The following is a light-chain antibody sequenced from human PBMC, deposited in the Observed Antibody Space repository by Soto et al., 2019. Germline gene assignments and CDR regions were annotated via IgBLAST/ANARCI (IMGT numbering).Light chain of an antibody. CDR2: LTS. CDR1: QSLLQTNGYTY. V-gene: IGKV2-28*01. CDR3: MQSLQTPPWT. J-gene: IGKJ1*01. Sequence: DIMMTQSPLSLPVTPGEPASISCRSSQSLLQTNGYTYLDWYLQKPGQSPQLLIYLTSIRASGVPDRFSGSGSGTEFTLKISKVEAEDVGVYYCMQSLQTPPWTFGPGTKV.